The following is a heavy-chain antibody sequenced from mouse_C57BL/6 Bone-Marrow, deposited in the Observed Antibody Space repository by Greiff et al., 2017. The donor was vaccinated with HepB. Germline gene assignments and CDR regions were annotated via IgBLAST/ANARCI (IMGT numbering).Heavy chain of an antibody. CDR2: IDPENGDT. D-gene: IGHD1-1*01. CDR1: GFNIKDDY. V-gene: IGHV14-4*01. CDR3: TPYYYGSA. Sequence: QLQQSGAELVRPGASVKLSCTASGFNIKDDYMHWVKQRPEQGLEWIGWIDPENGDTEYASKFQGKATITADTSSNTAYLQLSSLTSEDTAVYYCTPYYYGSAWGQGTTLTVSS. J-gene: IGHJ2*01.